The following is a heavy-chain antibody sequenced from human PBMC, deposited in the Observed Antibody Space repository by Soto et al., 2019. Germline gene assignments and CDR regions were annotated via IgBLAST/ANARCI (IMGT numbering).Heavy chain of an antibody. CDR1: GFTFSRYW. D-gene: IGHD3-3*01. J-gene: IGHJ6*03. CDR3: ARGNGYYPYYYYYMDV. Sequence: EVQLVESGGGLVQPGGSLRLSCAASGFTFSRYWMSWVRQAPGKGLEWVANIKQDGSEKFYVDSVKGRFTISRDNAKNSLYLQMNNLRAEDTDVYYCARGNGYYPYYYYYMDVWGKGTTVAVS. V-gene: IGHV3-7*01. CDR2: IKQDGSEK.